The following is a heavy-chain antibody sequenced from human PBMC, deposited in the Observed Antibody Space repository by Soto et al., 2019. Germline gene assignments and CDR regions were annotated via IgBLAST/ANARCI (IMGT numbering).Heavy chain of an antibody. J-gene: IGHJ6*03. CDR2: ISGSGGST. CDR3: ANGYCSSTSCYGIYYYYYMDV. CDR1: GFTFSSYA. D-gene: IGHD2-2*01. Sequence: EVQLLESGGGLVQPGGSLRLSCAASGFTFSSYAMSWVRQAPGKGLEWVSAISGSGGSTYYADSVQGRFTISRDNSKNKLYLQMNSLRAEDTAVYYCANGYCSSTSCYGIYYYYYMDVWGKGTTVTVSS. V-gene: IGHV3-23*01.